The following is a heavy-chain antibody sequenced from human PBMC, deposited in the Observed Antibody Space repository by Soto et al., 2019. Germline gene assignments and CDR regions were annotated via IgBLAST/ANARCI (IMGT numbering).Heavy chain of an antibody. V-gene: IGHV1-18*01. D-gene: IGHD3-22*01. CDR3: ARGQVVHCDNWFDP. CDR2: INPNSGHT. CDR1: GYTFTTYG. J-gene: IGHJ5*02. Sequence: QIQLLQSGAEVKKPGTSVKVSCQASGYTFTTYGIIWVRQAPGQGLEWMGWINPNSGHTNYAQNLKDRATMTTDTSTNTAYMELRTLTSDDTAVYFCARGQVVHCDNWFDPWGQGTLVTVSS.